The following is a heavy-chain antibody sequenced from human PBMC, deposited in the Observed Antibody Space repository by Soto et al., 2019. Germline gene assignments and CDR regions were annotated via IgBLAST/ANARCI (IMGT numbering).Heavy chain of an antibody. V-gene: IGHV4-61*08. CDR1: GGSVSNDAYY. CDR2: IYHSGST. Sequence: QVQLQESGPGLMKPSETLSLTCTVSGGSVSNDAYYWSWIRQPPGKGLEWIGYIYHSGSTYYNPSSKGGVILSVDMSENQFSLRLNSVTAADTAVYYCARLGIGWEFPFDPGGQGPLVNVSS. D-gene: IGHD1-26*01. J-gene: IGHJ5*02. CDR3: ARLGIGWEFPFDP.